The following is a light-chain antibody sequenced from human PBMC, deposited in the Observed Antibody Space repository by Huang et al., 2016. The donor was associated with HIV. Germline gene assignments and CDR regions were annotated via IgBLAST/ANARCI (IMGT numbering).Light chain of an antibody. CDR3: QQYNNWPPMYT. J-gene: IGKJ2*01. Sequence: EIVMTQSPATLSVSPGERATVSCRASESINTNLAWYQQKPGQAPRLLISDASTRATGSPARFSGSGSGTEFILTISSLQSEDFAIYYCQQYNNWPPMYTFGQGTKLEIK. V-gene: IGKV3-15*01. CDR2: DAS. CDR1: ESINTN.